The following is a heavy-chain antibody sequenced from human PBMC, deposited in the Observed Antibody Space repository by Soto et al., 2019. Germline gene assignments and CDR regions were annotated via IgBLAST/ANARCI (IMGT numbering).Heavy chain of an antibody. CDR1: GFSFSSYW. V-gene: IGHV3-7*01. D-gene: IGHD3-22*01. J-gene: IGHJ4*02. CDR3: ARADSYSGPFDY. Sequence: EVQLEESGGGLVQPGGSLRLSCAASGFSFSSYWMSWVRQAPGQGPEWVAIVSSDGRDKTYADSVKGRFTISRANAENALFLQMTSLRADDTAVYYWARADSYSGPFDYWCPGALVTVSS. CDR2: VSSDGRDK.